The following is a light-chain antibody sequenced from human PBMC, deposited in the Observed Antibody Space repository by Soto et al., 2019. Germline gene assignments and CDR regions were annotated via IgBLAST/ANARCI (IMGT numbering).Light chain of an antibody. J-gene: IGKJ1*01. CDR3: QRYDSTPRT. V-gene: IGKV1-27*01. CDR2: AAS. Sequence: DIQMTQSPSSLSASVGDTVTITCRASQTISDSLAWYQQKPGKVPKLLIYAASTLLPGVPVRFSGTGAGTDVTLTISGLQLEDFATYYCQRYDSTPRTFGQGTKVEVK. CDR1: QTISDS.